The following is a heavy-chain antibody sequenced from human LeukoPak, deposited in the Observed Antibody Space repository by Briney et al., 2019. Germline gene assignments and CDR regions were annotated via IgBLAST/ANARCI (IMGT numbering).Heavy chain of an antibody. CDR2: IIPIFGTA. D-gene: IGHD2-2*01. V-gene: IGHV1-69*13. CDR1: GGTFSSYA. Sequence: ASVKVSCKASGGTFSSYAISWVRQAPGHGLEWMGGIIPIFGTANYAQKFQGRVTITADESTSTAYMELSSLRSEDTAVYYCARVLGYCSSTSCSAPYFDYWGQGTLVTVSS. CDR3: ARVLGYCSSTSCSAPYFDY. J-gene: IGHJ4*02.